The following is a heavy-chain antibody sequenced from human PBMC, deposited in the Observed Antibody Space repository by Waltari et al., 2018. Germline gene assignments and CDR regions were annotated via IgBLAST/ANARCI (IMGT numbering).Heavy chain of an antibody. V-gene: IGHV4-39*01. J-gene: IGHJ1*01. CDR3: GRIAFGDDGGYFQH. CDR1: GGSISTNYN. Sequence: LQLQESGPGLVKPSETLSLTFTVSGGSISTNYNWGWIRQPPGKGLEWMGNMQDRGSTFYNPSLKSRVTISLDTSKNQFSLRLSSVGAADTAVYFCGRIAFGDDGGYFQHWGQGTLVTVSS. CDR2: MQDRGST. D-gene: IGHD4-17*01.